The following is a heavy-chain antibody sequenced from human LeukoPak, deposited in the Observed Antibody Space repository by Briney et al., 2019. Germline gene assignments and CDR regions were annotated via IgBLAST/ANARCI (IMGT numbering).Heavy chain of an antibody. D-gene: IGHD1-26*01. CDR2: ISYDGSNK. Sequence: PGGSLRLSCAASGFTFSSYAMHWVRQAPGKGLEWVAVISYDGSNKYYADSVKGRFTISRDNSKNTLYLQMNSLRAEDTAVYYCARDSGSGSYYGRRNNWFDPWGQGTLVTVSS. CDR1: GFTFSSYA. CDR3: ARDSGSGSYYGRRNNWFDP. V-gene: IGHV3-30*04. J-gene: IGHJ5*02.